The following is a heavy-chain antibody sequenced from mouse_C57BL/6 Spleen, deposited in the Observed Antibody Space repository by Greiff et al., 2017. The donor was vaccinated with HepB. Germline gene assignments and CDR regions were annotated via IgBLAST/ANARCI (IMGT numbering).Heavy chain of an antibody. CDR3: ARDEDSPFDY. J-gene: IGHJ2*01. Sequence: VQLKESGPGLVKPSQSLSLTCSVTGYSITSGYYWNWIRQFPGNKLEWMGYISYDGSNNYNPSLKNRISITRDTSKNQFFLKLNSVTTEDTATYYCARDEDSPFDYWGQGTTLTVSS. CDR1: GYSITSGYY. V-gene: IGHV3-6*01. CDR2: ISYDGSN.